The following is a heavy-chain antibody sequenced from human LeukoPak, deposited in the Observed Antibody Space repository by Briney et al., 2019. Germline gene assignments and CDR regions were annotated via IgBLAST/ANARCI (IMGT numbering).Heavy chain of an antibody. Sequence: ASVKVSCKASGYTFTNYGISWVRQAPGQGLEWMGWISAYSGNTNYAQKLQGRVTMTTDTSTSTAYMELRSLRSDDTAVYYCATGYCSSTNCRIDYWGQGTLVSVSS. CDR3: ATGYCSSTNCRIDY. D-gene: IGHD2-2*03. J-gene: IGHJ4*02. V-gene: IGHV1-18*01. CDR1: GYTFTNYG. CDR2: ISAYSGNT.